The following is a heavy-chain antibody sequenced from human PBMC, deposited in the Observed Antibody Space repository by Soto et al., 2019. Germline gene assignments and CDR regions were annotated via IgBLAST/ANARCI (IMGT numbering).Heavy chain of an antibody. D-gene: IGHD3-22*01. Sequence: PGGSLRLSCAASGFTFNNAWMNWVRQAPGKGLEWVGRINRKTEGGTTDYAAPVKGRFTISRDDSKNTLYLQMNSLKTEDTAVYYCTTVFYDSSGNPDYWGQGTVVTVSS. J-gene: IGHJ4*02. CDR1: GFTFNNAW. CDR2: INRKTEGGTT. V-gene: IGHV3-15*07. CDR3: TTVFYDSSGNPDY.